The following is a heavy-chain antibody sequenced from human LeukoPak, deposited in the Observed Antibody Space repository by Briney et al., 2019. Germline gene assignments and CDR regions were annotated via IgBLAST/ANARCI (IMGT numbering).Heavy chain of an antibody. D-gene: IGHD2-21*02. CDR3: ARDAAYCGGDCYSRYNWFDP. CDR2: FYHSGST. V-gene: IGHV4-4*02. Sequence: SGTLSLTCALSVGSISSSNWWSWVRQPPGKGLEWIGEFYHSGSTNYNPSLKSRVTISVDKSKNQFSLKLSSVTAADTAVYYCARDAAYCGGDCYSRYNWFDPWGQGTLVTVSS. CDR1: VGSISSSNW. J-gene: IGHJ5*02.